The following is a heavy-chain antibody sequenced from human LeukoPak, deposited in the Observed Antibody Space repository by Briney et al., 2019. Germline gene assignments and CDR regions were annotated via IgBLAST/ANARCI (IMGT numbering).Heavy chain of an antibody. CDR3: ATLSPGRFLEWLERPYNWFDP. J-gene: IGHJ5*02. D-gene: IGHD3-3*01. V-gene: IGHV1-69-2*01. CDR2: VDPEDGET. CDR1: GYTFTDYY. Sequence: ASVKVSCKVSGYTFTDYYMHWVQQAPGKGLELMGLVDPEDGETIYAEKFQGRVTITADTSTDTAYMELSSLRSEDTAVYYCATLSPGRFLEWLERPYNWFDPWGQGTLVTVSS.